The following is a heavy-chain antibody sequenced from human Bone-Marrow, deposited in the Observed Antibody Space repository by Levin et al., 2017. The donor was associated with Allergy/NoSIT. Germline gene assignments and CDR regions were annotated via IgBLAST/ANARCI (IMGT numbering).Heavy chain of an antibody. V-gene: IGHV4-59*01. CDR3: ARTDYSSGNYYYYYYMDV. J-gene: IGHJ6*03. CDR2: IYHSGTT. Sequence: SETLSLTCSVSGGSTSAFYWSWIRQPPGRGLEWIGYIYHSGTTKYNPSLKSRVTLSMDTSNNQFSLNLRSVTAADTAVYYCARTDYSSGNYYYYYYMDVWGKGTTVTVSS. D-gene: IGHD3-3*01. CDR1: GGSTSAFY.